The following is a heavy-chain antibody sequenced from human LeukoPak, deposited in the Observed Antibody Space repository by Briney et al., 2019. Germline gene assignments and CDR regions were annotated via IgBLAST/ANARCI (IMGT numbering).Heavy chain of an antibody. CDR1: GFTFSSYW. CDR3: AKTMGGGPFDY. CDR2: IKQDGSEK. Sequence: GGSLRLSCAASGFTFSSYWMSWVRQAPGKGLEWVANIKQDGSEKYYVDSVKGRFTISRDNAKNSLYLQMNSLRAEDTAVYYCAKTMGGGPFDYWGQGTLVTVSS. D-gene: IGHD1-26*01. V-gene: IGHV3-7*01. J-gene: IGHJ4*02.